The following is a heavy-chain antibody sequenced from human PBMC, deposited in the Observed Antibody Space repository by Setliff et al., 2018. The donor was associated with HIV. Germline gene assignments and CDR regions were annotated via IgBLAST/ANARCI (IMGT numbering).Heavy chain of an antibody. D-gene: IGHD2-8*01. V-gene: IGHV4-39*02. CDR3: ARPTTGVGGGAAFDI. Sequence: ETLSLTCTVSGGSISSRGYYWGWIRQPPGKGPEWIANILYGGNTYYNPSLKSRVTISVDTSKNHFSLKLNSVTAADTAVYFCARPTTGVGGGAAFDIWGQGTMVTVSS. CDR2: ILYGGNT. CDR1: GGSISSRGYY. J-gene: IGHJ3*02.